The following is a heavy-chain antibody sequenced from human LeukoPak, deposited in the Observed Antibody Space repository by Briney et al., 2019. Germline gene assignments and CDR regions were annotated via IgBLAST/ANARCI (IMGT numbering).Heavy chain of an antibody. CDR2: INEGGSEK. D-gene: IGHD3-3*01. V-gene: IGHV3-7*04. CDR3: ARYDGYDLRY. CDR1: GFIFSSYW. Sequence: GGSLRLSCAASGFIFSSYWMSWVRQAPGKGLEWVAKINEGGSEKHYVDSVKGRFTISRDNAKNSLYLEMNGLRAEDTAVYYSARYDGYDLRYWGQGTLVTVSS. J-gene: IGHJ4*02.